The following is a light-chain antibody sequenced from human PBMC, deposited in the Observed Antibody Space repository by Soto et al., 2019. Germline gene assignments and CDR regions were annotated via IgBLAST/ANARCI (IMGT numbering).Light chain of an antibody. CDR1: SGSIASGY. V-gene: IGLV6-57*04. J-gene: IGLJ3*02. CDR3: QSYDSGYQV. CDR2: EDN. Sequence: NFMLTQPHSVSESPGKTVTISCTRSSGSIASGYVQWYQQRPGSAPTTVIYEDNQRPSGVPDRFSGSIDSSSNSASLTISGLKTEDQADYYCQSYDSGYQVFGGGTKLTVL.